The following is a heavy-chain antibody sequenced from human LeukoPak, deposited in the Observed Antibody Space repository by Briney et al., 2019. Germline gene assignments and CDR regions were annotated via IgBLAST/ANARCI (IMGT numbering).Heavy chain of an antibody. D-gene: IGHD3-10*01. J-gene: IGHJ4*02. CDR1: GYTFTSYD. CDR3: ARQSLYGSGSYHYFDY. V-gene: IGHV1-8*03. Sequence: ASVKVSCKASGYTFTSYDINWVRQATGQGLEWMGWMNPNSGNTGYAQKFQGRVTITRNTSISTAYMELSSLRSEDTAVYYCARQSLYGSGSYHYFDYWGQGTLVTVSS. CDR2: MNPNSGNT.